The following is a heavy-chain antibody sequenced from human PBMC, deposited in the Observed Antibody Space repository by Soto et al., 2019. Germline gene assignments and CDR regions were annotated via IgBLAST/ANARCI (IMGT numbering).Heavy chain of an antibody. Sequence: SETLSLTCTVSGGSISSSAYYWGWIRQPPGKGLEWIGTIYFSGTTFYNPSLKSRVTISVDTSKNQFSLKLSSVTAADTAVFYCARQSPGELLVDYWGQGTLVTVSS. CDR2: IYFSGTT. CDR3: ARQSPGELLVDY. D-gene: IGHD1-26*01. J-gene: IGHJ4*02. CDR1: GGSISSSAYY. V-gene: IGHV4-39*01.